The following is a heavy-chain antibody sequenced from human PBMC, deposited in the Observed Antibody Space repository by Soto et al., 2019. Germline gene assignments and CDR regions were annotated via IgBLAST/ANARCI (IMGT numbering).Heavy chain of an antibody. CDR1: GFTFSDYY. Sequence: GGSLRLSCAASGFTFSDYYMSWIRQAPGKGLEWVSYISSSSSYTNYGDSVKGQFNISRDNAKNSLYLQMNSLRAEDTAVYYCARVALRGPLDAFDIWGQGTMVTVSS. CDR2: ISSSSSYT. V-gene: IGHV3-11*06. CDR3: ARVALRGPLDAFDI. D-gene: IGHD3-10*01. J-gene: IGHJ3*02.